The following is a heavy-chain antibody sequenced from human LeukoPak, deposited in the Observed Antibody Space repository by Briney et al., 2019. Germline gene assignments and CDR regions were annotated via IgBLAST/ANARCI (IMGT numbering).Heavy chain of an antibody. Sequence: PGGSLRLSCAASGFTFSTSWMHWVRQAPGKGLVWVSRIHNDGGDTNYADSVKGRFTISRDNAKNMLYLQMNSLRDEDTVVYYCASTARQSYFDYWGQGILVTVSS. J-gene: IGHJ4*02. V-gene: IGHV3-74*01. CDR3: ASTARQSYFDY. CDR1: GFTFSTSW. CDR2: IHNDGGDT.